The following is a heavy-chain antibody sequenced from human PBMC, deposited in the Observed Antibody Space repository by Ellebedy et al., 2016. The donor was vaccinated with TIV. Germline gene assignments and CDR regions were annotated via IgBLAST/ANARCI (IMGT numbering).Heavy chain of an antibody. Sequence: PGGSLRLSCTASGFTFGDYAMSWFRQAPGKGLEWVGFIRSKAYGGTTEYAASVKGRFTTSRDDSKSIAYLQMNSLKTEDTAVYYCTRYHPDYDILTGYRAETFDYWGQGTLVTVSS. D-gene: IGHD3-9*01. J-gene: IGHJ4*02. CDR1: GFTFGDYA. CDR3: TRYHPDYDILTGYRAETFDY. CDR2: IRSKAYGGTT. V-gene: IGHV3-49*03.